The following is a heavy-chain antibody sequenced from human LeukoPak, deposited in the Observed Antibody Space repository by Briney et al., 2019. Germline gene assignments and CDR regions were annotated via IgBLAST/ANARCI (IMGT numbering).Heavy chain of an antibody. D-gene: IGHD4-23*01. J-gene: IGHJ6*02. CDR1: GGSISSSNW. CDR2: IYHSGST. Sequence: SETLSLTCAVSGGSISSSNWWSWVRQPPGKGLEWIGEIYHSGSTNYNPSLKSRATISVDKSKNQFSLKLSSVTAADTAVYYCARVDYGGNSVRVSYYYYGMDVWGQGTTVTVSS. CDR3: ARVDYGGNSVRVSYYYYGMDV. V-gene: IGHV4-4*02.